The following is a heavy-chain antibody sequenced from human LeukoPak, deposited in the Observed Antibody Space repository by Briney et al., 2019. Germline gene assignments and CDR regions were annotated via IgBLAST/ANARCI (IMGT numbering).Heavy chain of an antibody. CDR2: ISHDGRDT. CDR1: GFTFSTFP. Sequence: GTSLRLSCEASGFTFSTFPMHWVRQTPDKRLEWVAVISHDGRDTYYADSVKGRFTISRDNSKNTLYLQMNSLSPEDTAVVYCARVGRVSIYPSYMDVWGKGTTVIVSS. CDR3: ARVGRVSIYPSYMDV. J-gene: IGHJ6*03. V-gene: IGHV3-30*04. D-gene: IGHD6-6*01.